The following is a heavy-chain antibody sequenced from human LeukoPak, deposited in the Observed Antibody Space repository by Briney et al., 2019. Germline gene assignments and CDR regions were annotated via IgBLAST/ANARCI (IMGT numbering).Heavy chain of an antibody. V-gene: IGHV4-4*07. J-gene: IGHJ5*02. CDR1: GGSMGSYY. CDR3: ARDKAWLDP. Sequence: SETLSLTXTVSGGSMGSYYWAWIRQPPGKGLEWIGRIYSAGTTTYNPALKSRVTMSIDMSKNQFSLTLRSMTAAETAVYYCARDKAWLDPWGQGTLVTVSS. D-gene: IGHD5-12*01. CDR2: IYSAGTT.